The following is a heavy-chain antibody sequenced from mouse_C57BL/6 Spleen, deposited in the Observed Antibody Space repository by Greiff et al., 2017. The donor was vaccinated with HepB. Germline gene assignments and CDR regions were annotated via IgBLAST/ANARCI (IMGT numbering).Heavy chain of an antibody. D-gene: IGHD1-1*01. V-gene: IGHV1-15*01. CDR3: TPLLRGGDGYFDV. J-gene: IGHJ1*03. CDR1: GYTFTDYE. CDR2: IDPETGGT. Sequence: QVHVKQSGAELVRPGASVTLSCKASGYTFTDYEMHWVKQTPVHGLEWIGAIDPETGGTAYNQKFKGKAILTADKSSSTAYMELRSLTSEDSAVYYCTPLLRGGDGYFDVWGTGTTVTVSS.